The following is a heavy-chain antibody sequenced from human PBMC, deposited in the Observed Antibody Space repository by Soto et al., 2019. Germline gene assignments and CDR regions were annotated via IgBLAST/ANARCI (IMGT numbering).Heavy chain of an antibody. Sequence: GESLKISCEGSGYTFTYYWIGWVRQMPGKGLQWMGVTYPFDSDTRYSPSFQGRVTISAVQSTNTAYLELSRLQASDTAIYYCARHYGGATTGRDYWGQGPLVSVRS. CDR3: ARHYGGATTGRDY. CDR1: GYTFTYYW. V-gene: IGHV5-51*01. J-gene: IGHJ4*01. CDR2: TYPFDSDT. D-gene: IGHD1-26*01.